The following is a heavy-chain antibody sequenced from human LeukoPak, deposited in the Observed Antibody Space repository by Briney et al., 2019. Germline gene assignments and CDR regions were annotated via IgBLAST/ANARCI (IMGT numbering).Heavy chain of an antibody. CDR3: ARDSSSWRWLQYPDFDY. J-gene: IGHJ4*02. CDR1: GFIFSSYG. V-gene: IGHV3-30*02. Sequence: PGGSLRLSCAASGFIFSSYGMHWVRQAPGKGLEWVAFIRYDGSNKYYADSVKGRFTISRDNSKNTLYLQMNSLRAEDTAVYYCARDSSSWRWLQYPDFDYWGQGTLVTVSS. CDR2: IRYDGSNK. D-gene: IGHD5-24*01.